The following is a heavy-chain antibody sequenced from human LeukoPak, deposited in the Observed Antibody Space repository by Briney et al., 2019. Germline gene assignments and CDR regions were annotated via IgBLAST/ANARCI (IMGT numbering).Heavy chain of an antibody. J-gene: IGHJ5*02. Sequence: SETLSLTCTVSGGSISSSSYYWGWIRQPPGKGLEWIGSIYYSGNTYYNPSLKSRVTISADTSKNQFSLKLSSVTAADTAVYYCARDLMDDYSNSDWFDPWGQGTLVTVPS. D-gene: IGHD4-11*01. V-gene: IGHV4-39*07. CDR2: IYYSGNT. CDR1: GGSISSSSYY. CDR3: ARDLMDDYSNSDWFDP.